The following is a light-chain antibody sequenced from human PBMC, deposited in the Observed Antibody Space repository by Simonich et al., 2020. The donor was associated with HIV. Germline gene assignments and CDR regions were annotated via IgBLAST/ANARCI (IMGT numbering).Light chain of an antibody. Sequence: DIVMTQSPDSLAVSLGERATINCKSSQSVLYSSNNKNYLVWYQQKPGQPPKLLFYWASTRESWVPDRFSGSGSGPDFTLPISSLQAEDVAVYYCQQYYGAPVTFGPGTKVDIK. V-gene: IGKV4-1*01. CDR1: QSVLYSSNNKNY. J-gene: IGKJ3*01. CDR3: QQYYGAPVT. CDR2: WAS.